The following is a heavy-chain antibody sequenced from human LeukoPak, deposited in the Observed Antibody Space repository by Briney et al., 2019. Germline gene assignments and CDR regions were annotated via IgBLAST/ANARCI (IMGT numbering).Heavy chain of an antibody. CDR3: ARGENDAFDI. CDR1: GGAITNYY. CDR2: IYYTGST. V-gene: IGHV4-59*01. Sequence: SETLSLTCGVSGGAITNYYWNWIRQAPGKGLEWLGYIYYTGSTTYNPSVKSRITISLDTSKKQISLKLRSVTAADTAVYYCARGENDAFDIWGQGTMVTVSS. J-gene: IGHJ3*02.